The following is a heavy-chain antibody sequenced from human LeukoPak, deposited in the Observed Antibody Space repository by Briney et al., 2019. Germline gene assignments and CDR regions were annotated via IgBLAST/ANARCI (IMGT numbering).Heavy chain of an antibody. D-gene: IGHD1-7*01. Sequence: GGSLRLSCAASGLAFSDYWMSWVRQAPGKGLEWVANIKPDGGHQNYADSVKGRFTISRDNAKNSLYLQMNSLRVDDTALYYCAKVTGTGLGRNLFDNWGQGTLVTVSS. CDR3: AKVTGTGLGRNLFDN. CDR2: IKPDGGHQ. V-gene: IGHV3-7*03. CDR1: GLAFSDYW. J-gene: IGHJ4*02.